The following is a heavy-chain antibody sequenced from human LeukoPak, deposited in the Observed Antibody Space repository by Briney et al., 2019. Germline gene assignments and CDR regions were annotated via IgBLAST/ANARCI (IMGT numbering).Heavy chain of an antibody. D-gene: IGHD2-21*01. CDR1: GYTFTSYY. J-gene: IGHJ4*02. CDR2: INPSGGST. CDR3: ARSGVIPYYFDY. Sequence: ASVKVSCKVSGYTFTSYYMHWVRQAPGQGLEWMGIINPSGGSTSYAQKFQGRVTMTRDTSTSTVYMELSSLRSEDTAVYYCARSGVIPYYFDYWGQGTLVTVSS. V-gene: IGHV1-46*03.